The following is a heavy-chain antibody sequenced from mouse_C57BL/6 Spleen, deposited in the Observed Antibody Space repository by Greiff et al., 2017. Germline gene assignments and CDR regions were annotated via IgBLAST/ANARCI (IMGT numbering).Heavy chain of an antibody. CDR1: GFTFSSYA. Sequence: DVHLVESGGGLVKPGGSLKLSCAASGFTFSSYAMSWVRQPPEKRLEWVATISDGGSYTYYPDNVKGRFTISRDNAKNNLYLQMSHLKSEDTAMYYCARDDDPAWFAYWGQGTLVTVSA. J-gene: IGHJ3*01. CDR3: ARDDDPAWFAY. D-gene: IGHD2-3*01. CDR2: ISDGGSYT. V-gene: IGHV5-4*01.